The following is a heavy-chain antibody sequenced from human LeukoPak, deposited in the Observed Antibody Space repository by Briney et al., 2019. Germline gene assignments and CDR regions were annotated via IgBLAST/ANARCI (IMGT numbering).Heavy chain of an antibody. CDR1: GYSISSGYY. V-gene: IGHV4-38-2*02. D-gene: IGHD3-3*01. CDR3: ARHSYDFWSGPQGYYYYYMDV. CDR2: IYYSGST. Sequence: SETLSLTCTVSGYSISSGYYWGWIRQPPGKGLEWIGSIYYSGSTYYNPSLKSRVTISVDTSKNQFSLKLSSVTAADTAVYYCARHSYDFWSGPQGYYYYYMDVWGKGTTVTVSS. J-gene: IGHJ6*03.